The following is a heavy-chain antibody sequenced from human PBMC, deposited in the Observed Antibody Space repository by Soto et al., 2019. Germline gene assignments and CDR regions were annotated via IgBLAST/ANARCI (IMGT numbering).Heavy chain of an antibody. V-gene: IGHV6-1*01. CDR3: ARGGIAVAGPTGYYYYGMDV. J-gene: IGHJ6*02. D-gene: IGHD6-19*01. Sequence: SQTLSLTCAISGDSVSSNSAAWNWIRQPPSRGLEWLGRTYYRSKWYNDYAVSVKSRITINPDTSKNQFSLQLNSVTPEDTAVYYCARGGIAVAGPTGYYYYGMDVWGQGTTVTVSS. CDR1: GDSVSSNSAA. CDR2: TYYRSKWYN.